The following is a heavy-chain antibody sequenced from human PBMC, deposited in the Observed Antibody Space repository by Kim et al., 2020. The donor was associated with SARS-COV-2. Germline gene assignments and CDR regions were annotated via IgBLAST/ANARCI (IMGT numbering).Heavy chain of an antibody. CDR3: ARLNYFYGMDV. J-gene: IGHJ6*02. Sequence: NYARKLQGRVTVTTDTSTNIAYMELRSLRSDDTAVYYCARLNYFYGMDVWGQGTTVTVSS. V-gene: IGHV1-18*01.